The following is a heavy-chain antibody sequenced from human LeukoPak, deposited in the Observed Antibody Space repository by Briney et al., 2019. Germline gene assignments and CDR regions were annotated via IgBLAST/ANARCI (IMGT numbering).Heavy chain of an antibody. D-gene: IGHD2-2*01. V-gene: IGHV3-7*01. J-gene: IGHJ6*03. CDR2: IKQDGSEK. Sequence: GGSLRLSCAASGFTFSIYWMSWVRRAPGKGLEWVANIKQDGSEKYYVDSVRGRFTIHRENAKNSLYLQMNSLKAEDTAVYYCAREGYCSSTSCRYLYYYYYYYIDVWGKETTVTVPS. CDR3: AREGYCSSTSCRYLYYYYYYYIDV. CDR1: GFTFSIYW.